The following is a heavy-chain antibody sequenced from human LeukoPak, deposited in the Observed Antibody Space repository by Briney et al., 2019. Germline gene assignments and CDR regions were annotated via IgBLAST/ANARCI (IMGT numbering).Heavy chain of an antibody. Sequence: ASVKVSCKASGYTFTSYGFNWVRQAPGQGLEWMGWISPYNGNTNYAQNFQGRVTMTTDTSTSTAYMELRSLRSDDTAVYYCARAYSGNVLSFDPWGQGTLVTVSS. D-gene: IGHD1-26*01. CDR2: ISPYNGNT. CDR1: GYTFTSYG. CDR3: ARAYSGNVLSFDP. J-gene: IGHJ5*02. V-gene: IGHV1-18*01.